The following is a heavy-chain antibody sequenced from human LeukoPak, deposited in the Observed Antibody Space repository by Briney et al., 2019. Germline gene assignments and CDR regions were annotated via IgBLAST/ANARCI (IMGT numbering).Heavy chain of an antibody. Sequence: GGSLRLSCAASGFTFSNYGMHWVRQAPGKGLEWVTLISYDGSNKYYADSVKGRFTISRDNARNSLYLQMNSLRAEDTAVYYCARELTPYYYIDVWGKGTTVTISS. V-gene: IGHV3-30*03. CDR2: ISYDGSNK. CDR1: GFTFSNYG. CDR3: ARELTPYYYIDV. D-gene: IGHD1-14*01. J-gene: IGHJ6*03.